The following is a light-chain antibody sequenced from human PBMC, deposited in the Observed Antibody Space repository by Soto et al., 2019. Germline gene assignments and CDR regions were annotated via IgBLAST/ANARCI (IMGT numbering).Light chain of an antibody. J-gene: IGLJ1*01. CDR2: DVT. V-gene: IGLV2-14*01. Sequence: QSVLTQPASVSGSPWPSLPISCTGKRSDVGGYNYVSWYQQHPGKAPKLMIYDVTNRPSGVSNRFSGSKSGNTASLTISGLQAEDEADYYCNSYTSSRTYVFGVGTKVTVL. CDR3: NSYTSSRTYV. CDR1: RSDVGGYNY.